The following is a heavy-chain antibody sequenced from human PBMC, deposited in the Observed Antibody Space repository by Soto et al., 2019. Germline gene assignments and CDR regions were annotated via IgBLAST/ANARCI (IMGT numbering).Heavy chain of an antibody. CDR1: GYTFTSYG. CDR3: ARGGRYCTIGVCSFYGVDG. Sequence: QVQLVQSGAEVKKPGASVKVSCKASGYTFTSYGISWVRQAPGQGLEWMGWISAYNGNTNYAQKFQGRVTMTTDTSTSTAYMGRRSLRSDETAVYYCARGGRYCTIGVCSFYGVDGWGQGTTVTVSS. D-gene: IGHD2-8*01. CDR2: ISAYNGNT. J-gene: IGHJ6*02. V-gene: IGHV1-18*01.